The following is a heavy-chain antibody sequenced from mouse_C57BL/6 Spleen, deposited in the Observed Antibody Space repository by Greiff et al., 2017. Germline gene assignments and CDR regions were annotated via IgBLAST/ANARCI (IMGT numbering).Heavy chain of an antibody. D-gene: IGHD2-5*01. V-gene: IGHV1-61*01. CDR1: GYTFTSYW. J-gene: IGHJ3*01. CDR2: IYPSDSAT. CDR3: ARSYSNSPFAY. Sequence: VQLQQPGAELVRPGSSVKLSCKASGYTFTSYWMDWVKQRPGQGLEWIGNIYPSDSATHYNQKFKDKTTLTVDKSSSTAYMQLSCLTSEDSAVYYCARSYSNSPFAYWGQGTLVTVSA.